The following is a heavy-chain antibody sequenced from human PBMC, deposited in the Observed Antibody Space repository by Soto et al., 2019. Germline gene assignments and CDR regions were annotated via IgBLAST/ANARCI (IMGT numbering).Heavy chain of an antibody. D-gene: IGHD3-3*01. CDR3: ATMERLFDY. CDR2: ISYEGSDK. J-gene: IGHJ4*02. CDR1: GFTFSDYG. Sequence: QLQLVESGGGVVQPGRSLRLSCAASGFTFSDYGMHWVRQAPGTRLEWVAVISYEGSDKYYADSVKGRFTISRDNSKNGLYLQMNSLRAEDGAVYYCATMERLFDYWGQGPLVTVSS. V-gene: IGHV3-30*03.